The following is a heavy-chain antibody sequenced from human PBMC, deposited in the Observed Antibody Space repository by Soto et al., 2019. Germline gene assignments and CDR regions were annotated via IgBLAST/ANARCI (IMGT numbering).Heavy chain of an antibody. J-gene: IGHJ3*02. CDR3: ARDRSLYSSSGGYAFDI. CDR1: RFTFSNYW. V-gene: IGHV3-7*01. D-gene: IGHD6-6*01. Sequence: EMQLVESGGGLVQPGGSLRLSCAASRFTFSNYWMNWVRQAPEKGLEWVANIKQDGSEKYYVDSVKGRFTISRDNAKNSLYLQMNSLRAEDTAVYYCARDRSLYSSSGGYAFDIWGQGTMVTVSS. CDR2: IKQDGSEK.